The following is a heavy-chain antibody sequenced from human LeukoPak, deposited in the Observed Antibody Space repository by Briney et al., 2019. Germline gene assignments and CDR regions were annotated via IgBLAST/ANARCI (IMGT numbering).Heavy chain of an antibody. Sequence: GGSLRLSCAASGFTFSSYAMHWVRQAPGKGLEWVAVISYDGSNKYYADSVKGRFTISRDNSKNTLYLQMNSLRAEDTAVYYCARELSSWYGYVSAPFDYWGQGTLVTVSS. V-gene: IGHV3-30-3*01. D-gene: IGHD6-13*01. CDR2: ISYDGSNK. J-gene: IGHJ4*02. CDR1: GFTFSSYA. CDR3: ARELSSWYGYVSAPFDY.